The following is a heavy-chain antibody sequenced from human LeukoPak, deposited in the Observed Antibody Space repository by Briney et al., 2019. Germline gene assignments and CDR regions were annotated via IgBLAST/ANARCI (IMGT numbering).Heavy chain of an antibody. Sequence: GESLKISCRGSGYMFSTDWIGWVRQMPGKGLEWMGIIYPGDSDTRYSPSFQGQVTISADKSLSTAYLQWGSLKASDTAMYYCAREGRSSSPMDYWGQGTLVTVSS. CDR3: AREGRSSSPMDY. V-gene: IGHV5-51*01. J-gene: IGHJ4*02. CDR1: GYMFSTDW. CDR2: IYPGDSDT. D-gene: IGHD6-6*01.